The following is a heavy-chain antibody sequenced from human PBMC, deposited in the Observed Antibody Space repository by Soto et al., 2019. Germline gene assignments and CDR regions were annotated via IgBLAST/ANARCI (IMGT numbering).Heavy chain of an antibody. CDR2: INHSGST. V-gene: IGHV4-34*01. J-gene: IGHJ4*02. CDR1: GGSFSGYY. D-gene: IGHD3-16*02. CDR3: ARGYPSYDYIWGSYRYRHYFDY. Sequence: QVQLQQWGAGLLKPSETLSLTCAVYGGSFSGYYWSWIRQPPGKGLEWIGEINHSGSTNYNPSLKSRVTIAVDTSKHQFSRKLSSVTDADTAVYYCARGYPSYDYIWGSYRYRHYFDYWGQGTLVTVSS.